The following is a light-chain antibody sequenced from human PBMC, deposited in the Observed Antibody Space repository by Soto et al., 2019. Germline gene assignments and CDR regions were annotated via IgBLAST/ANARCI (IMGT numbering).Light chain of an antibody. CDR2: DAS. V-gene: IGKV3-11*01. J-gene: IGKJ4*01. Sequence: EIVLTQSPATLSLSPGESATLSCRASQSVGTSLAWFQQKPGQAPRLLINDASNRATGIPGRFSGSGSGTDFTLTINSLEPEDFAVYYCQQRYGWPLTFGGGTRVEIK. CDR3: QQRYGWPLT. CDR1: QSVGTS.